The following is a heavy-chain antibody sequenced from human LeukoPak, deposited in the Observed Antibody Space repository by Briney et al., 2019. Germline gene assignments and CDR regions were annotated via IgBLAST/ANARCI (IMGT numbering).Heavy chain of an antibody. CDR2: IILILGIA. D-gene: IGHD2-2*01. V-gene: IGHV1-69*04. CDR3: ARDRGDQLLSNWYDR. CDR1: GATFTSYA. J-gene: IGHJ5*02. Sequence: GASVTVSCTASGATFTSYANSWVRQAPGQGPEWKGRIILILGIATYEQKFQGRVTITTDKSTSTAYMELSSLRSEDTAVYYCARDRGDQLLSNWYDRWGEGTLGTFS.